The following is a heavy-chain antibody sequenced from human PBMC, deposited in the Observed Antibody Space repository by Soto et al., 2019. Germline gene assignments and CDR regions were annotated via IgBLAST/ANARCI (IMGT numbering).Heavy chain of an antibody. J-gene: IGHJ6*02. D-gene: IGHD1-7*01. Sequence: ASVKVSFKVSGYTLTELSMHWVRQAPGKGLEWMGGFHPEDGETIYAQKFQGRVTMTEDTSTDTAYMELSSLRSEDTAVYYCATELQFSGIITGTTAMDVWGQGTTVTVSS. V-gene: IGHV1-24*01. CDR3: ATELQFSGIITGTTAMDV. CDR2: FHPEDGET. CDR1: GYTLTELS.